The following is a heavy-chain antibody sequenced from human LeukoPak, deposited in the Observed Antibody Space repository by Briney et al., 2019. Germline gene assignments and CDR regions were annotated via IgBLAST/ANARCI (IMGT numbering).Heavy chain of an antibody. D-gene: IGHD2-15*01. CDR2: IYYSGST. V-gene: IGHV4-31*03. J-gene: IGHJ5*02. CDR1: GGSISSGGYY. Sequence: TLSLTCTVSGGSISSGGYYWSWIRQHPGKGLEWIGYIYYSGSTYYNPSLKSRVTISVDTSKNQFSLKLSSVTAADTAVYYCAREAATRRTLKNWFDPWGQGTLVTVSS. CDR3: AREAATRRTLKNWFDP.